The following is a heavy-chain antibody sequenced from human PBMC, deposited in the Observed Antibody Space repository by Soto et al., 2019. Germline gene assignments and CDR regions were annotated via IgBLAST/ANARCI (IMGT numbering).Heavy chain of an antibody. J-gene: IGHJ4*02. Sequence: GESLKISCKGSGYSFTSYWIGWVRQMPGKGLEWMGIIYPGDSDTRYSPSFQGQVTISADKSISTAYLQWSSLKASDTAMYYCASGKYCTNGVCYTVYYFDYWGQGTLVTVSS. CDR3: ASGKYCTNGVCYTVYYFDY. CDR1: GYSFTSYW. V-gene: IGHV5-51*01. D-gene: IGHD2-8*01. CDR2: IYPGDSDT.